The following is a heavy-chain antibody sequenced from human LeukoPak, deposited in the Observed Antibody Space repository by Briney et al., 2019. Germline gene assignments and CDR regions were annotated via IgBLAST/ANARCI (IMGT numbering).Heavy chain of an antibody. V-gene: IGHV3-7*01. J-gene: IGHJ3*01. CDR1: GFTFNTYS. Sequence: GGSLRLSCAASGFTFNTYSMNWVRQAPGKGLEWVANIKEDGSEKYYVDSVKGRFIISRDNAKNSLYLQMNSLGADDTAVYYCARVRVATTGRYDALNLWGQGTMVTVSS. CDR3: ARVRVATTGRYDALNL. CDR2: IKEDGSEK. D-gene: IGHD5-12*01.